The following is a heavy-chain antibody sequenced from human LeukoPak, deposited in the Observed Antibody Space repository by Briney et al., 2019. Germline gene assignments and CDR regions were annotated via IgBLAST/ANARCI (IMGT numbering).Heavy chain of an antibody. J-gene: IGHJ3*02. CDR2: ISYDGSNK. CDR1: GFTFSSYA. CDR3: AKQVGGGDAFDI. D-gene: IGHD2-15*01. Sequence: GGSLRLSCAASGFTFSSYAMHWVRQVPGKGLEWVAVISYDGSNKYYADSVKGRFTVSRDNSKNTLYLQMNSLRAEDTAVYYCAKQVGGGDAFDIWGQGTMVTVSS. V-gene: IGHV3-30-3*02.